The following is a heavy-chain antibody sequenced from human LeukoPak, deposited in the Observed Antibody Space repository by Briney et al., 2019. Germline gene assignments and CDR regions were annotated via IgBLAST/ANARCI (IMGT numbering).Heavy chain of an antibody. CDR3: ASPGYSSGWSRAEYFQH. CDR2: INPSGGSK. V-gene: IGHV1-46*01. J-gene: IGHJ1*01. Sequence: GASVKVSCKASGYTFTSYYMHWVRQAPGQGLEWMGIINPSGGSKSYAQKFQGRVTMTRDTSTSTVYMELSSLRSEDTAVYYCASPGYSSGWSRAEYFQHWGQGTLVTVSS. CDR1: GYTFTSYY. D-gene: IGHD6-19*01.